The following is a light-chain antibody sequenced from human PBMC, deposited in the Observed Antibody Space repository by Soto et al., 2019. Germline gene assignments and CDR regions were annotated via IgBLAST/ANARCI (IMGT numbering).Light chain of an antibody. CDR2: DVN. J-gene: IGLJ2*01. Sequence: QSALAQPPSATGCPGQSVTISCTGTSSDIGAYNYVSWYQQYPGKAPKLIIYDVNQRPSGVPDRFSGSKSGNTASLTVSGLQAEDEAVYYCNSFAGGAHVVFGGGTKLTVL. CDR3: NSFAGGAHVV. CDR1: SSDIGAYNY. V-gene: IGLV2-8*01.